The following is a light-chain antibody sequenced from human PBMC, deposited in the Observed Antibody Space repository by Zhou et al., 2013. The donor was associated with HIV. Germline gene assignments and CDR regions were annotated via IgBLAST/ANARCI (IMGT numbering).Light chain of an antibody. CDR1: QNVSSY. CDR2: GAF. Sequence: EIVLTQSPVTLSLSPGERATLSCRASQNVSSYLAWYQQKPGQAPRLLIFGAFSRATGIPDRFSGSGSGTDFTLTISRLEPGDLAVYYCHQYDRSPYTFGQGTKLQIK. V-gene: IGKV3-20*01. J-gene: IGKJ2*01. CDR3: HQYDRSPYT.